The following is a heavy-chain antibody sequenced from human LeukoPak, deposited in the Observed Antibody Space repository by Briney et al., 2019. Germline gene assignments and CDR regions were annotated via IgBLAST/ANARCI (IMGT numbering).Heavy chain of an antibody. J-gene: IGHJ3*02. CDR1: GGTFSSYT. D-gene: IGHD3-9*01. CDR3: ARGSPQQYYDILTGYYIEAFDI. CDR2: IIPILGIA. V-gene: IGHV1-69*02. Sequence: SVKVSCKASGGTFSSYTISWVRQAPGQGLEWMGRIIPILGIANYAQKFQGRVTITADKSTSKAYMELSSLRSEDTAVYYCARGSPQQYYDILTGYYIEAFDIWGQGTMVTVSS.